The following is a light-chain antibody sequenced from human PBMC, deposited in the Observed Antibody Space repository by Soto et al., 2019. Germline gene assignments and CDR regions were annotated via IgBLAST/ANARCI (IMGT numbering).Light chain of an antibody. V-gene: IGKV3-11*01. Sequence: EIVLTQSPATLSLSPGERATLSCRASQSVSGYLAWYQQKPGQAPRLLIYDGSHRAAGIPSRFSGSGSGTDFTLTISGLEPEDFAVYYCQQRSNWLISFGPETKVDIK. CDR2: DGS. CDR3: QQRSNWLIS. CDR1: QSVSGY. J-gene: IGKJ3*01.